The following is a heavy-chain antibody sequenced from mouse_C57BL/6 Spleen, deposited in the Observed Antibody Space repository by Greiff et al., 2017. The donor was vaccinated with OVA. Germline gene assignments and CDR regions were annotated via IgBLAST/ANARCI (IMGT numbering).Heavy chain of an antibody. CDR2: IWWDDDK. CDR1: GFSLSTFGMG. V-gene: IGHV8-8*01. D-gene: IGHD1-1*01. Sequence: QVQLKESGPGILQPSQTLSLTCSFSGFSLSTFGMGVGWIRQPSGKGLEWLAHIWWDDDKYYNPALKSRLTISKDTSKHQVFLKIANVDTADTATYYCARIRDYYGSSYHFDYWGQGTTLTVSS. J-gene: IGHJ2*01. CDR3: ARIRDYYGSSYHFDY.